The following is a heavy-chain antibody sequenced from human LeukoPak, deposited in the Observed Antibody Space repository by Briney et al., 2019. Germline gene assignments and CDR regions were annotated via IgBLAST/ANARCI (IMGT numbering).Heavy chain of an antibody. Sequence: ASVKVSCKASGYTFTSYAMHWVRQAPGQRLEWMGWINAGNGNTKYSQKFQGRVTITRDTSASTAYMELSSLRSEDTAAYYCARAPYCSSTSCMGFDPWGQGTLVTVSS. CDR2: INAGNGNT. CDR3: ARAPYCSSTSCMGFDP. V-gene: IGHV1-3*01. CDR1: GYTFTSYA. J-gene: IGHJ5*02. D-gene: IGHD2-2*01.